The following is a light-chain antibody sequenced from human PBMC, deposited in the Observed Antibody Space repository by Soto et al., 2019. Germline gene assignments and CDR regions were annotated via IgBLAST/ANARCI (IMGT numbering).Light chain of an antibody. V-gene: IGLV2-14*02. CDR3: FSYTSSGTYV. Sequence: QSVLTQPRSVSGSPGQSVTISCTGTSSDVGTYDFVSWYQQHPGKAPRLIIYEVVQRPSGVSSRFSGSKSGNTASLTISGLQAEDETDYYCFSYTSSGTYVFGTGNKVTVL. CDR2: EVV. CDR1: SSDVGTYDF. J-gene: IGLJ1*01.